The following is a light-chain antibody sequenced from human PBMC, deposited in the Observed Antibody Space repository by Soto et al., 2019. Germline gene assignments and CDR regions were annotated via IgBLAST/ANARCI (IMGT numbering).Light chain of an antibody. J-gene: IGKJ2*01. CDR3: QHYGNTPQYN. CDR2: GTS. V-gene: IGKV3-20*01. Sequence: EIVLTQSPGTLSLSPGEGATLSCRASQRVTSSYLAWYQQKPGQAPRLLIYGTSSSATGIPDRFTGSGYGTDFTLTISRLEHEDFAAYYYQHYGNTPQYNFSQGTKRE. CDR1: QRVTSSY.